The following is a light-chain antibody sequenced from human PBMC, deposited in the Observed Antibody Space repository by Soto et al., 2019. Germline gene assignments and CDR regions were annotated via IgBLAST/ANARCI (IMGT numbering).Light chain of an antibody. CDR3: SSYTSTSTLYV. V-gene: IGLV2-14*03. Sequence: QSVLTQPASVSGSPGQSITISCTGTSSDIGGYNYVSWYQQLPGKVPKLIIYDVSNRPSGVSDRFSGSKSGIAASLTISGLQAEDEADYYCSSYTSTSTLYVFGTGTKLTVL. CDR2: DVS. J-gene: IGLJ1*01. CDR1: SSDIGGYNY.